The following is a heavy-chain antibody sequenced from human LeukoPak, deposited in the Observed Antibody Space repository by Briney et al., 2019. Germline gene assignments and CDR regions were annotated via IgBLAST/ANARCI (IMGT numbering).Heavy chain of an antibody. J-gene: IGHJ3*02. CDR3: ARPYCSGGSCYSIFNAFDI. CDR2: IYHSGST. D-gene: IGHD2-15*01. Sequence: PSETLSLTCTVSGYSISSGYYWGWIRQPPGKGLEWIGSIYHSGSTYYNPSLKSRVTISVDTSKNQFSLKLSSVTAADTAVYYCARPYCSGGSCYSIFNAFDIWGQGTMVTVSS. CDR1: GYSISSGYY. V-gene: IGHV4-38-2*02.